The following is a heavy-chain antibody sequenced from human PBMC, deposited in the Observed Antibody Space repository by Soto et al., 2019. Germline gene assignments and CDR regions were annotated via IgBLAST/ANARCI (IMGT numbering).Heavy chain of an antibody. J-gene: IGHJ4*02. CDR2: ISWNSGSI. Sequence: EVQLVESGGGLVQPGRSLRLSCAASGFTFDDYAMHWVRQVPGKGLEWVSGISWNSGSIGYADSVKGRFIISRDNAKKSLYLQMNSLRAEDTALYYCAKDRSSGWYGFYFDYWGQGTLVTVSS. CDR1: GFTFDDYA. D-gene: IGHD6-19*01. V-gene: IGHV3-9*01. CDR3: AKDRSSGWYGFYFDY.